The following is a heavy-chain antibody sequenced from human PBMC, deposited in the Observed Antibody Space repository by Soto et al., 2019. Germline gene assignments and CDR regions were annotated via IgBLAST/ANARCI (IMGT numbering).Heavy chain of an antibody. V-gene: IGHV4-31*03. CDR3: ASTFGEPPDYYYGMDV. CDR2: IYYSGST. CDR1: GGSISSGGYY. Sequence: SETLSLTCTVSGGSISSGGYYWSWIRQHPGKGLEWIGYIYYSGSTYYNPSLKSRVTISVDTSKNQFSLKLSSVTAADTAVYYCASTFGEPPDYYYGMDVWGQGTTVTVSS. D-gene: IGHD3-10*01. J-gene: IGHJ6*02.